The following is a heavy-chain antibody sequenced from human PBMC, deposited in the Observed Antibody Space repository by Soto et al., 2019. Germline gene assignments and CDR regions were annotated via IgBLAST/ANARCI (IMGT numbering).Heavy chain of an antibody. CDR2: IKQDGSEK. D-gene: IGHD3-16*01. CDR3: ARRVVVPTFGCLEF. J-gene: IGHJ3*01. CDR1: GSTFSSYW. V-gene: IGHV3-7*01. Sequence: EVHLVESGGGLVQPGGSLRLSCVASGSTFSSYWMSWVRQPPGKGLEWVANIKQDGSEKHYVDSVTGRFTISRDNANNSLDLQVNSLRAEDTAVYYCARRVVVPTFGCLEFWGKGTMVTVS.